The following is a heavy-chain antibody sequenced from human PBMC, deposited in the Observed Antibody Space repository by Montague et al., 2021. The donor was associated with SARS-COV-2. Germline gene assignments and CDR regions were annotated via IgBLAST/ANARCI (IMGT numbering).Heavy chain of an antibody. CDR1: GGSIRSSSYY. V-gene: IGHV4-31*11. D-gene: IGHD3-9*01. J-gene: IGHJ6*02. Sequence: TLSLTCAVSGGSIRSSSYYWGWIRQPPGKGLEWSGYIYYSGSTYYNPSLKSRVTISVDTSKNQFSLKLSSVTAADTAVYYCARVKTPRYYDILTGYSKYYGMDVWGQGTTVTVSS. CDR2: IYYSGST. CDR3: ARVKTPRYYDILTGYSKYYGMDV.